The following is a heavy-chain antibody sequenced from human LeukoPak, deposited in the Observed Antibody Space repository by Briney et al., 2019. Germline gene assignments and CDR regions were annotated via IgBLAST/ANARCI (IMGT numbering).Heavy chain of an antibody. CDR1: GGPISSSNW. CDR3: ARGSSSSGNDAFDI. D-gene: IGHD6-13*01. Sequence: SETLSLTCAVSGGPISSSNWWSWVRQPPGKGLEWIGEIYHSGSTNYNPSLKSRVTISVDKSKNQFSLKLSSVTAADTAVYYCARGSSSSGNDAFDIWGQGTMVTVSS. CDR2: IYHSGST. V-gene: IGHV4-4*02. J-gene: IGHJ3*02.